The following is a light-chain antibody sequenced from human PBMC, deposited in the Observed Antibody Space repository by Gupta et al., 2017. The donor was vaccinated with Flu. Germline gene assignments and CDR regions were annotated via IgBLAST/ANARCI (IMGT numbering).Light chain of an antibody. CDR1: SSDVGRYNY. V-gene: IGLV2-14*01. CDR2: EVN. J-gene: IGLJ3*02. Sequence: QSALTQPASVSGSPGQSITISCTGTSSDVGRYNYVSWYQHHPGKAPKLMIYEVNNRPSGISNRFSASKSGNTASLTISGLQAEDEAYYDCSSYTSSSTWVFGGGTSLTVV. CDR3: SSYTSSSTWV.